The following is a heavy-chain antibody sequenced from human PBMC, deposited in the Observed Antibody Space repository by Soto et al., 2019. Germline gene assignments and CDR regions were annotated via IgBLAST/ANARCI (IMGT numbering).Heavy chain of an antibody. CDR3: AKDQTIRRHTANDY. CDR2: ISGSGGST. V-gene: IGHV3-23*01. J-gene: IGHJ4*02. D-gene: IGHD5-18*01. CDR1: GFTFSSYA. Sequence: VGSLRLSCAASGFTFSSYAMSWVRQAPGKGLEWVSAISGSGGSTYYADSVKGRFTISRDNSKNTLYRQMNSLRAEDTAVYYCAKDQTIRRHTANDYWGQGTLVTVSS.